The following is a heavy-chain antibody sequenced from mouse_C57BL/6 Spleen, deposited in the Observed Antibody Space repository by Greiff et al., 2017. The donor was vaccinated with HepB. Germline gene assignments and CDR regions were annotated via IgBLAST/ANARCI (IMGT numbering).Heavy chain of an antibody. Sequence: EVQLQQSGPELVKPGASVKIPCKASGYTFTDYNMDCVKQSHGKSLERIGDCNPNNGGTIYNQKFKGKATLTVAKSSSTAYMELRSLTSADTAVNDVASYSKAYYFDYWSQGNTLKDAS. J-gene: IGHJ2*01. CDR3: ASYSKAYYFDY. CDR1: GYTFTDYN. CDR2: CNPNNGGT. V-gene: IGHV1-18*01. D-gene: IGHD2-5*01.